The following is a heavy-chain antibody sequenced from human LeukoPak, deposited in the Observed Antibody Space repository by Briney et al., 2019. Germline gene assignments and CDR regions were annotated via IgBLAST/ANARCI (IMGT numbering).Heavy chain of an antibody. Sequence: GRSLRLSCAASGFTFSSYGMHWVRQAPGKGLEWVAVISYDGSNKYYADSVKGRFTISRDNSKNTLYLQMNSLRAEDTAVYYCAKDLQYSSSWYGYYYYYYGMDVWGQGTTVTVTS. CDR1: GFTFSSYG. V-gene: IGHV3-30*18. J-gene: IGHJ6*02. D-gene: IGHD6-13*01. CDR3: AKDLQYSSSWYGYYYYYYGMDV. CDR2: ISYDGSNK.